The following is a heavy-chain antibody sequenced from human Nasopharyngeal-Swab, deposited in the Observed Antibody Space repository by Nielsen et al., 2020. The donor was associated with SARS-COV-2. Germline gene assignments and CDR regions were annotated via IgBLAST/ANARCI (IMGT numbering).Heavy chain of an antibody. Sequence: WVRQAPGQGLEWMGGIIPIFGTANYAQKLQGRVTITADESTSTAYMELSSLRSEDTAVYYCANILTGYYGSVGFDYWGQGTLVTVSS. CDR3: ANILTGYYGSVGFDY. J-gene: IGHJ4*02. CDR2: IIPIFGTA. D-gene: IGHD3-9*01. V-gene: IGHV1-69*01.